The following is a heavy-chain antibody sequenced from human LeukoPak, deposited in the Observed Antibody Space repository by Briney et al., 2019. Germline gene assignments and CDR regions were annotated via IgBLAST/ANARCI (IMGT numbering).Heavy chain of an antibody. D-gene: IGHD1-26*01. J-gene: IGHJ4*02. CDR3: ARVGAMGNFDY. V-gene: IGHV3-21*01. CDR2: ISSSSSYI. Sequence: MSGGSLRLSCAASGFTFSSYWMHWVRQAPGKGLEWVSSISSSSSYIYYADSVKGRFTISRDNAKNSLYLQMNSLRAEDTAVYYCARVGAMGNFDYWGQGTLVTVSS. CDR1: GFTFSSYW.